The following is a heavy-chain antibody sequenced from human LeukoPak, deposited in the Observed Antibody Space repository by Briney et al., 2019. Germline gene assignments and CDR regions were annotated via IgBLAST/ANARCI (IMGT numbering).Heavy chain of an antibody. CDR2: INHSGST. CDR1: GGSFSGYY. D-gene: IGHD3-10*01. Sequence: SETLSLTCAVYGGSFSGYYWSWIRQPPGKGLEWIGEINHSGSTNYNPSLKSRVTISVDTSKNQFSLKLSSVTAADTAVYYCARSNVLLWFGEFHPVDYWGQGTLVTVSS. CDR3: ARSNVLLWFGEFHPVDY. J-gene: IGHJ4*02. V-gene: IGHV4-34*01.